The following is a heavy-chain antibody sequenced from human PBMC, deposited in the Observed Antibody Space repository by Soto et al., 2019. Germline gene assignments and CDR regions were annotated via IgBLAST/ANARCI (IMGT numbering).Heavy chain of an antibody. CDR3: ARDALVPAAFRYFDF. CDR1: GGSISSGTYF. V-gene: IGHV4-31*03. J-gene: IGHJ4*02. Sequence: SETLSLTCTVSGGSISSGTYFWTWIRQHPGRGLEWIGYIYYSGSTYSNPSLKSRVNISIDTSKNQFSLKLSSVTAADTAVYFCARDALVPAAFRYFDFWGQGARGTVS. D-gene: IGHD3-9*01. CDR2: IYYSGST.